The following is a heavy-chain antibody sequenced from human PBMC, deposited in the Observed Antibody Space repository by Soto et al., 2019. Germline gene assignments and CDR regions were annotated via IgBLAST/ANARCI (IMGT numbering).Heavy chain of an antibody. D-gene: IGHD5-12*01. V-gene: IGHV1-3*01. CDR2: INAGNGNT. CDR1: GYTFTSYA. CDR3: ARDHGIVATMVYYGMDV. J-gene: IGHJ6*02. Sequence: ASVKVSCKASGYTFTSYAMHWVRQAPGQRLEWMGWINAGNGNTKYSQKFQGRVTITRDTSASTAYMELSSLRSEDTAVYYSARDHGIVATMVYYGMDVWGQGTTVTVSS.